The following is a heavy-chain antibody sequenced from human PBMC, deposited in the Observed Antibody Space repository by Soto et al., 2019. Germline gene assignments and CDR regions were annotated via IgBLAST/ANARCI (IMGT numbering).Heavy chain of an antibody. D-gene: IGHD2-15*01. V-gene: IGHV4-59*12. Sequence: PSETLSLTCTVSGGSINGYYWNWIRQPPGKGLEWIGFIYYSGSTNYNPSLKSRVTISVDTSKNQFSLNLNSVTAADTAVYYCARDRGSDGSTNCFDPWGQGTLVTVSS. CDR2: IYYSGST. CDR3: ARDRGSDGSTNCFDP. J-gene: IGHJ5*02. CDR1: GGSINGYY.